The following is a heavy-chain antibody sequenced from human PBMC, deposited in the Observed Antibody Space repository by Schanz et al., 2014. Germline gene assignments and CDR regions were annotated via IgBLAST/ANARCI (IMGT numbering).Heavy chain of an antibody. CDR1: GFTFSSYV. J-gene: IGHJ6*02. D-gene: IGHD1-1*01. CDR2: ISASGDST. CDR3: ARRVPYSFGLDV. V-gene: IGHV3-23*04. Sequence: VQVVESGGGFVQPGGSLRLSCAASGFTFSSYVMNWVRQAPGRGLEWVSFISASGDSTSYADSVKGRFTISRDNSKNTLYLQMNSLRDEDTAMYYCARRVPYSFGLDVWGQGATVTVSS.